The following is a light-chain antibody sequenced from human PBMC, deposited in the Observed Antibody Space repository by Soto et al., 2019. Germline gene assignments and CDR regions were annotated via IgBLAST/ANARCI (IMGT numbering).Light chain of an antibody. V-gene: IGLV2-14*01. CDR3: SSYTTTVTLFYV. CDR2: EVS. J-gene: IGLJ1*01. Sequence: QSALTQPASVSGSPGQSITISCTGTSSDVGGYNYVSWYQQYPGKAPKLMIYEVSNRPSGVSYRFSGSKSGNTASLTISGLQAEDEADYYCSSYTTTVTLFYVFGSGTKVTVL. CDR1: SSDVGGYNY.